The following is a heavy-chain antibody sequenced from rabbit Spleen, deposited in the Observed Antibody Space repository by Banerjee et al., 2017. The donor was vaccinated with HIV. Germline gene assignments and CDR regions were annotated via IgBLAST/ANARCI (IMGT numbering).Heavy chain of an antibody. D-gene: IGHD6-1*01. CDR3: ARDSQYAAYAGFGYATLDYGMDL. V-gene: IGHV1S45*01. Sequence: QEQLEESGGGLVQPGGSLTLTCTASGFSFSSTHYMCWVRQAPGKGLEWIACIDAGSSGNTYYASWAKGRFTISKTSSTTVTLQMTSLTAADTATYFCARDSQYAAYAGFGYATLDYGMDLWGPGTLVTVS. CDR1: GFSFSSTHY. CDR2: IDAGSSGNT. J-gene: IGHJ6*01.